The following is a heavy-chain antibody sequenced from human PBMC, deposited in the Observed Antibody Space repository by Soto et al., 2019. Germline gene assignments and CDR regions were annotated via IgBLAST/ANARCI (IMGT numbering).Heavy chain of an antibody. CDR2: IYYSGST. J-gene: IGHJ5*02. Sequence: SETLSLTCTVSGGSISSGGYYWSWIRQHPGKGLEWIGYIYYSGSTYYNPSLKSRVTISVDTSKNQFSLKLSSVTAADTAVYYCAREGVGPIAARHGWFDPWGQGTLVTVSS. CDR1: GGSISSGGYY. V-gene: IGHV4-31*03. D-gene: IGHD6-6*01. CDR3: AREGVGPIAARHGWFDP.